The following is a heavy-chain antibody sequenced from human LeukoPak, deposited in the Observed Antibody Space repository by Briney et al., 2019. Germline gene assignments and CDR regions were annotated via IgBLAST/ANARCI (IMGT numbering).Heavy chain of an antibody. J-gene: IGHJ4*02. CDR3: AKAGAAGTSRYFDC. V-gene: IGHV3-23*01. CDR1: GFTFSSYA. D-gene: IGHD6-13*01. Sequence: GGSLRLSCAASGFTFSSYAMSWVRQSPGKGLEWVSTISGSGTNTYYADSVKGRFTISRDNSKNTLYLQMNSLRAEDTAVYFCAKAGAAGTSRYFDCWGQGTLVTVSS. CDR2: ISGSGTNT.